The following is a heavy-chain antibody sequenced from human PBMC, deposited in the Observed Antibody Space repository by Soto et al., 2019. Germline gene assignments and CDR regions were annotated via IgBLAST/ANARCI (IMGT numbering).Heavy chain of an antibody. CDR1: GFTFSTYA. CDR2: ISGSGVDT. CDR3: PRAFRWAFDI. V-gene: IGHV3-23*01. Sequence: GGSLRLSCAASGFTFSTYAMSWVRQAPGKGLEWVSAISGSGVDTYYADSVKGRSTISRDNSKNTLFLQVKSLRVDDTAVSYCPRAFRWAFDIWGQGTMVTVSS. D-gene: IGHD1-26*01. J-gene: IGHJ3*02.